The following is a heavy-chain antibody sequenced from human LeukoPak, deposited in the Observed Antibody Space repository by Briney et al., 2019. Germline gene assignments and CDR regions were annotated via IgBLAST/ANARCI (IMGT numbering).Heavy chain of an antibody. CDR3: ARLYHDILGMPFDI. V-gene: IGHV3-74*01. D-gene: IGHD3-9*01. CDR2: INSDGSST. J-gene: IGHJ3*02. CDR1: GFTFSSYW. Sequence: GGSLRLSCAASGFTFSSYWMHWVRQAPGKGLVWVSRINSDGSSTSYADSVQGRFTISRDNAKKLLYLRMNSLTAEDTAVYYCARLYHDILGMPFDIWGQGTMVTVSS.